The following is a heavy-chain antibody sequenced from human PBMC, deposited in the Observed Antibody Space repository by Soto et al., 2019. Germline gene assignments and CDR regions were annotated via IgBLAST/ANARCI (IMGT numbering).Heavy chain of an antibody. CDR1: GYTFTSYG. V-gene: IGHV1-18*01. J-gene: IGHJ4*02. CDR3: ARDEDGYDYIWGSYQTSSLVY. Sequence: GASVKVSCKASGYTFTSYGISWVRQAPGQGLEWMGWISAYNGNTNYAQKLQGRVTMTTDTSTSTAYMELRSLRSDDTAVYYCARDEDGYDYIWGSYQTSSLVYWSQRTLVTVSS. D-gene: IGHD3-16*02. CDR2: ISAYNGNT.